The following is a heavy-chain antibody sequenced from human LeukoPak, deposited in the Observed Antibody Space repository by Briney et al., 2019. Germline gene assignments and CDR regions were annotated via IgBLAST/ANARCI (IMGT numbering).Heavy chain of an antibody. CDR1: GFTFSSYA. J-gene: IGHJ4*02. D-gene: IGHD4-17*01. V-gene: IGHV3-23*01. CDR2: ISGSGGST. Sequence: SGGSLRLSCAASGFTFSSYAMSWVRQAPGKGLEWVSAISGSGGSTYYADSVKGRFTISRDNSKNTLYLQMNSLRAEDTAVYYCARERRDYGDYERGLDYWGQGTLVTVSS. CDR3: ARERRDYGDYERGLDY.